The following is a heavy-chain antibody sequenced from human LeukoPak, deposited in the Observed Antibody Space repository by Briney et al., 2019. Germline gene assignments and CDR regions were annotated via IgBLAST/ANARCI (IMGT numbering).Heavy chain of an antibody. D-gene: IGHD3-3*01. J-gene: IGHJ4*02. V-gene: IGHV4-61*02. CDR2: IYPSGNT. CDR1: GGSISNSRHY. Sequence: SETLSLTCTVSGGSISNSRHYWSWIRQPAGRGLEWLGRIYPSGNTNYNPSLKSRATISLNTSKNQFSLNLKSVTAADTAMYYCARDGVVTMELDFWGQGTLVTVSS. CDR3: ARDGVVTMELDF.